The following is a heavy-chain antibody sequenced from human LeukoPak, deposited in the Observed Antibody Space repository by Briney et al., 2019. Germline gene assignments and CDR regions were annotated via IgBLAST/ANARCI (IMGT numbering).Heavy chain of an antibody. CDR2: IYYSRST. CDR1: GGSISSTNSY. Sequence: PSETLSLTRTVSGGSISSTNSYWGWIRQPPGKGLEWIGTIYYSRSTYYNLSLRSRVTISVDASKNQFSLKLSSVTAADTAVYYCARPGAWGSLDYWGQGTLVTVSS. D-gene: IGHD3-10*01. V-gene: IGHV4-39*01. CDR3: ARPGAWGSLDY. J-gene: IGHJ4*02.